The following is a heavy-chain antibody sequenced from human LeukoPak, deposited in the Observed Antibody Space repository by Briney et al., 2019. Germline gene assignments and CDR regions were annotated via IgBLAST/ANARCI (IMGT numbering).Heavy chain of an antibody. CDR3: ARGARGYSYG. J-gene: IGHJ4*02. V-gene: IGHV4-39*01. CDR2: IYYSGST. D-gene: IGHD5-18*01. CDR1: GGSINSSNYY. Sequence: PSETLSLTCTVSGGSINSSNYYWGWIRQPPGKGLEWIGSIYYSGSTYYNPSLKSRACISVDTSKNQFSLKLSSVTAADTAVYYCARGARGYSYGWGQGTLVSVSS.